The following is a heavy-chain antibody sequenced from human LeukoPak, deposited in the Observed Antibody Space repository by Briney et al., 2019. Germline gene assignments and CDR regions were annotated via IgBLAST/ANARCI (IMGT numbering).Heavy chain of an antibody. Sequence: SQTLSLTCAVSGGSISSGGYSWSWIRQPPGKGLEWTGYIYHSGSTYYNPSLKSRVTISVDRSKNQFSLKLSSVTAADTAVYYCASSPPYYYYGMDVWGQGTTVTVSS. V-gene: IGHV4-30-2*01. CDR1: GGSISSGGYS. CDR2: IYHSGST. J-gene: IGHJ6*02. CDR3: ASSPPYYYYGMDV.